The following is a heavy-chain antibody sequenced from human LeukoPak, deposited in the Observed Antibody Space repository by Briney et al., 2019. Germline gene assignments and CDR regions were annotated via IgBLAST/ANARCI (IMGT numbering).Heavy chain of an antibody. Sequence: GESLKISCKGSGYSFISYWIGWVRQMPGKGLEWMGIIFPGDSDTRYNPSFQGQVTISADKSTNTAYLQWSRLKASDTAIYYCARNFEYCGGDCYDYWGQGTLVTASS. CDR2: IFPGDSDT. CDR1: GYSFISYW. CDR3: ARNFEYCGGDCYDY. J-gene: IGHJ4*02. D-gene: IGHD2-21*02. V-gene: IGHV5-51*01.